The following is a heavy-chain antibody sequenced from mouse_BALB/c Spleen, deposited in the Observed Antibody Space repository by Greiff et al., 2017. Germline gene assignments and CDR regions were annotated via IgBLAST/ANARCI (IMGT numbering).Heavy chain of an antibody. Sequence: QVQLQQSGPGLVQPSQSLSITCTVSGFSLTSYGVHWVRQSPGKGLEWLGVIWSGGSTDYNAAFISRLSISKDNSKSQVFFKMNSLQANDTAIYYCARDGDYGNSDWYFDVWGAGTTVTVSS. V-gene: IGHV2-2*02. CDR1: GFSLTSYG. D-gene: IGHD2-1*01. CDR2: IWSGGST. J-gene: IGHJ1*01. CDR3: ARDGDYGNSDWYFDV.